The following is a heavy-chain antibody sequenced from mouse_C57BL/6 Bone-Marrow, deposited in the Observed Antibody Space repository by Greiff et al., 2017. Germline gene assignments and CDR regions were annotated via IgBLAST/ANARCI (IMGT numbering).Heavy chain of an antibody. CDR2: IRNKANGYTT. CDR1: GFTFTDYY. J-gene: IGHJ1*03. D-gene: IGHD1-1*01. V-gene: IGHV7-3*01. Sequence: VKVVASGGGLVQPGGSLSLSCAASGFTFTDYYMSWVRQPPGKALEWLGFIRNKANGYTTEYSASVKGRFTISRDKSQRILYLQMNALRDEDIATYNCARCTVVENWYFDVWGTGTTVTVSS. CDR3: ARCTVVENWYFDV.